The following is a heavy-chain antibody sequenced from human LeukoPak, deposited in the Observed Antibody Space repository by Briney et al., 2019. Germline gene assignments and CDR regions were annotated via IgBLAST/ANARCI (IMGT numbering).Heavy chain of an antibody. CDR2: IRYDGSNK. CDR1: GFSFSSYG. V-gene: IGHV3-30*02. J-gene: IGHJ4*02. CDR3: AKGDDNWNDFDY. D-gene: IGHD1-20*01. Sequence: GGSLRLSCAASGFSFSSYGMHWVRQAPGKGLEWVAFIRYDGSNKYYADSVKGRFTISRDNSKNTVHMQMNSLRGEDTAVYYCAKGDDNWNDFDYWGRGTPVTVSS.